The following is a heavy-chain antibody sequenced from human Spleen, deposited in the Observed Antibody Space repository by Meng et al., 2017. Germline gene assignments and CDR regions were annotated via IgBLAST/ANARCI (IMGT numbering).Heavy chain of an antibody. D-gene: IGHD6-19*01. Sequence: QVQLQQWGAGLLKPSETLSLTCAVSGGSFRGFYWSWIRQPPGKGLEWIGSIGHSGFTYYTPSLKSRVAVSLDTSKSQFSLMLTSVTAADTAVYYCVRSSAWVRTGFDPWGQGTLVTVSS. V-gene: IGHV4-34*02. CDR1: GGSFRGFY. CDR3: VRSSAWVRTGFDP. CDR2: IGHSGFT. J-gene: IGHJ5*02.